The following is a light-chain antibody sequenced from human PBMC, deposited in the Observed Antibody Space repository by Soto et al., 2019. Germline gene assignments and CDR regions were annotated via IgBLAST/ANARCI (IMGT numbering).Light chain of an antibody. CDR3: LQDYNYPRT. V-gene: IGKV1-6*01. Sequence: AIQMTQSPSSLSASVGDRVTITCRASQGIRNDLVWYQQKPGKAPKLLIYAASSLQSGGPSRFTGSGSCTDFTLTISSLQPEDFATYYCLQDYNYPRTFGHGTKVEIK. J-gene: IGKJ1*01. CDR2: AAS. CDR1: QGIRND.